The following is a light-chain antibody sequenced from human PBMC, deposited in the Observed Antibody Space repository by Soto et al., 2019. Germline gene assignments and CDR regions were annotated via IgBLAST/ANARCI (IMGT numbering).Light chain of an antibody. V-gene: IGKV3-15*01. J-gene: IGKJ4*01. CDR1: QSVSNS. Sequence: EIVMTQSPATLSVSPGERATLSCRASQSVSNSLAWYQQKPGQAPRLLIYHASTRATGIPARFSGSGSGTEFTLTISSLQSEDFAVYYCQQHNKWPLTFGGGTKVEIK. CDR2: HAS. CDR3: QQHNKWPLT.